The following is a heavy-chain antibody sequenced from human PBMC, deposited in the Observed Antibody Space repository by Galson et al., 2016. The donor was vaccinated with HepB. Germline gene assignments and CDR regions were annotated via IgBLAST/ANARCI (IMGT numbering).Heavy chain of an antibody. D-gene: IGHD4-17*01. J-gene: IGHJ4*02. CDR3: ARDRSDYDYFDY. CDR1: GGSISGYY. V-gene: IGHV4-59*12. Sequence: SETLSLTCTVSGGSISGYYWSWIRQPPGKGLEWIGYIYYSGTDHYNPSLKSRVTISVDTSKNQFSLRLTSVTAADTAVYYCARDRSDYDYFDYWGQGTLVTVSS. CDR2: IYYSGTD.